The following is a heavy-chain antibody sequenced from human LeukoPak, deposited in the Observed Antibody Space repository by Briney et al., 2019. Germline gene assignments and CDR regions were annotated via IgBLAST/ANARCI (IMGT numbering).Heavy chain of an antibody. CDR3: ARDDNWGFDY. D-gene: IGHD7-27*01. Sequence: GESLRLSCAASGFAFSDYSMNWVRQAPGKGLEWVANTRGSGSGMGSGNYYAGAVKGRFTISRDNAKNSLYLQMNSLRAEDTAFYYCARDDNWGFDYWGQGALVTVSS. V-gene: IGHV3-21*05. J-gene: IGHJ4*02. CDR2: TRGSGSGM. CDR1: GFAFSDYS.